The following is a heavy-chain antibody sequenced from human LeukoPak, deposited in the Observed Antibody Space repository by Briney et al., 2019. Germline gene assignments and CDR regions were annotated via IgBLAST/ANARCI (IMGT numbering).Heavy chain of an antibody. CDR3: ARGRSKRDS. Sequence: PSETLSLTCTVSGGSISSYYWSWIRQSPGKGLEGVGYISYSGSTNYNPSLKSRVTISVDTSKNQFSLKLSSVTAADTAVYYCARGRSKRDSWGQGTLVTVSS. V-gene: IGHV4-59*12. CDR1: GGSISSYY. J-gene: IGHJ5*02. CDR2: ISYSGST.